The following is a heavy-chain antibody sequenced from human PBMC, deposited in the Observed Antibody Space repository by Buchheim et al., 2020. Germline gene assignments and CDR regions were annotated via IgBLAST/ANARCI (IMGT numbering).Heavy chain of an antibody. J-gene: IGHJ5*02. Sequence: QLQLQESGPGLVKPSETLSLTCTVSGGSISSSSYYWGWIRQPPGKGLEWTGSIYYSGSTYYNPSLKSRVTISVDTSKNQFSLKLSSVTAADTAVYYCARLGDYGGNAMSLGWFDPWGQGTL. CDR2: IYYSGST. V-gene: IGHV4-39*01. CDR3: ARLGDYGGNAMSLGWFDP. CDR1: GGSISSSSYY. D-gene: IGHD4-23*01.